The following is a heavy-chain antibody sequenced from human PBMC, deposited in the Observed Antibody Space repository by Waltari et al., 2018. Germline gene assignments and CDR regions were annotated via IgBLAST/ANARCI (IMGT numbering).Heavy chain of an antibody. CDR1: GFTFSSYS. Sequence: EVQLVESGGGLVKPGGSLRLSCAASGFTFSSYSMNWVRQAPGKGLEWVSSISSSSSYIYYADSVKGRFTISRDNAKNSLYLQMNSLRAEDTAVYYCARADRQLAAIDYWGQGTLVTVSS. J-gene: IGHJ4*02. CDR3: ARADRQLAAIDY. D-gene: IGHD6-6*01. CDR2: ISSSSSYI. V-gene: IGHV3-21*01.